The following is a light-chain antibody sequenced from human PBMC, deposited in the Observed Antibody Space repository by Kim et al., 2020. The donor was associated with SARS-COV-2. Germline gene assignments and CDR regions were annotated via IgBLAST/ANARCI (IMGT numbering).Light chain of an antibody. J-gene: IGLJ3*02. CDR1: SLRSYY. V-gene: IGLV3-19*01. CDR3: NSRDSSGNHWV. Sequence: ALGHTVMITCQGDSLRSYYASWYQQKPGKAPVLVIYGKNTRPSGIPARFSGSSSGNTASLTITGAQAEDEADYYCNSRDSSGNHWVFGGGTQLTVL. CDR2: GKN.